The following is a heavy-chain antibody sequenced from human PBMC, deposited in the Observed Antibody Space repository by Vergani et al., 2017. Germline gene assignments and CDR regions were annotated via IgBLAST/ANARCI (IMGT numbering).Heavy chain of an antibody. D-gene: IGHD6-19*01. J-gene: IGHJ6*02. CDR1: GYSFTSYW. CDR3: ARQVAVAGKWWGPYYYYGMDV. CDR2: FDPSDTYT. Sequence: EVQLVQSGAEVKKAGESLRIFCKGSGYSFTSYWISWVRQMPGEGLEWMGGFDPSDTYTNYSPSCQGHVTISADKSVSTAYLQWSSLKASDTAMYYCARQVAVAGKWWGPYYYYGMDVWGQGTTVTVSS. V-gene: IGHV5-10-1*01.